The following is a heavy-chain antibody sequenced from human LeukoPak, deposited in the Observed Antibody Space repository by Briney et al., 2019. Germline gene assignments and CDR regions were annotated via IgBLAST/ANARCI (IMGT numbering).Heavy chain of an antibody. CDR3: ARGTGGYRFDP. D-gene: IGHD1-1*01. V-gene: IGHV4-59*01. CDR1: GASMSNYH. J-gene: IGHJ5*02. Sequence: SETLSLACAVSGASMSNYHWSWIRQPPGRGLEYIGYVYNSGSTFYNPSLKSRVTISADTSRKQFSLKLTSVTATDTAVYYCARGTGGYRFDPWGQGILVTVSS. CDR2: VYNSGST.